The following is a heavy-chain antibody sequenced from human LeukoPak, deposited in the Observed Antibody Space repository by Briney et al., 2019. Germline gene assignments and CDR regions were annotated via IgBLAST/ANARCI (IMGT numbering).Heavy chain of an antibody. J-gene: IGHJ5*02. Sequence: HPGGSLRLSCAASGFTFKLYWMHWIRQVPGKAPVWVSRINDDGSDTRYADSVKGRFTISRDDATNMVFLQMNSLRPEDTAIYYCIRGGPSTWSWGQGTLVTVSS. CDR3: IRGGPSTWS. V-gene: IGHV3-74*01. CDR2: INDDGSDT. CDR1: GFTFKLYW. D-gene: IGHD2-15*01.